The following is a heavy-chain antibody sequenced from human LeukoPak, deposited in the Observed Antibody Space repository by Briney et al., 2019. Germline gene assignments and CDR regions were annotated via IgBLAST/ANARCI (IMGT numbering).Heavy chain of an antibody. D-gene: IGHD3-10*01. CDR1: GYTFTSYK. CDR2: MNPNSGNT. CDR3: ARGGITMVRGVITNLGYYYGMDV. J-gene: IGHJ6*02. V-gene: IGHV1-8*01. Sequence: ASVKVSCKASGYTFTSYKINWVRQPTGQGLEWMGWMNPNSGNTDYAQKFHGRVTITRNTSISTAYMELSRLRSEDTAVYYCARGGITMVRGVITNLGYYYGMDVWGQGTTVTVSS.